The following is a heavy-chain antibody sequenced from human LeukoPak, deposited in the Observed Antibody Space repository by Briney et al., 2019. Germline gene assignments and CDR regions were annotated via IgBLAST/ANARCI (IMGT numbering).Heavy chain of an antibody. V-gene: IGHV3-48*01. CDR1: GFTFSSYS. Sequence: GGSLRLSCAASGFTFSSYSMNWVRQAPGKGLEWVSYISSSSSTIYYADSVKGRFTISRDNAKNSLYLQMNSLRAEDTAVYYCARGGPVTTSFARRVNYWGQGTLVTVSS. J-gene: IGHJ4*02. D-gene: IGHD4-17*01. CDR2: ISSSSSTI. CDR3: ARGGPVTTSFARRVNY.